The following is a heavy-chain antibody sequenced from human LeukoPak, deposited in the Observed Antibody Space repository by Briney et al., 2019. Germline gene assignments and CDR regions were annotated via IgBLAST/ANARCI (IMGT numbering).Heavy chain of an antibody. Sequence: ASVKVSCKAPGYTFTSYDINWVRQATGQGLEWMGWMNPNSGNTGYAQKFQGRVTMTRNTSISTAYMELSSLRSEDTAVYYCARASRRAAAGLGRYFDYWGQGTLVTVSS. V-gene: IGHV1-8*01. D-gene: IGHD6-13*01. CDR1: GYTFTSYD. CDR2: MNPNSGNT. J-gene: IGHJ4*02. CDR3: ARASRRAAAGLGRYFDY.